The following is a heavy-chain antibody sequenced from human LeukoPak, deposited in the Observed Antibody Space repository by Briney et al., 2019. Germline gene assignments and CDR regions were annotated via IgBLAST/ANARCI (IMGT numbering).Heavy chain of an antibody. CDR3: ARGLVGYYSAIDY. CDR2: INHSGST. Sequence: TSETLSLTCAVYGGSFSGYYWSWIRQPPGKGLEWIGEINHSGSTNYNPSLKSRVTISVDTSKNQFSLKLSSVTAADTAVYYCARGLVGYYSAIDYWGQGTLVTVSS. J-gene: IGHJ4*02. V-gene: IGHV4-34*01. CDR1: GGSFSGYY. D-gene: IGHD1-26*01.